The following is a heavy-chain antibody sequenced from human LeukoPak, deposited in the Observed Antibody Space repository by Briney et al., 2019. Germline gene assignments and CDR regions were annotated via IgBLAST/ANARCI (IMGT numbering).Heavy chain of an antibody. CDR2: INPNSGGT. CDR1: GYTFTGYY. J-gene: IGHJ4*02. Sequence: GASVKVSCKASGYTFTGYYMHWVRQAPGQGLEWMGWINPNSGGTNYAQKFQGRVTMTRDTSISTAYMELSRLRSDDTAVYYCARERVHSGWYVPFDYWGQGTLVTVSS. V-gene: IGHV1-2*02. D-gene: IGHD6-19*01. CDR3: ARERVHSGWYVPFDY.